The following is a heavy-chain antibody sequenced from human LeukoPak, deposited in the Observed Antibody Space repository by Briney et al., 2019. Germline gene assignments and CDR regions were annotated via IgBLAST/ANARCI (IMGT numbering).Heavy chain of an antibody. Sequence: GASVKVSCKASGYTFTNYNITWVRQASGQGLEWVGLMNPNSGNTGYAQKFQGRVTMTRNTSISTAYMELSSLRSEDTAVYYCARWATMGGYQLLYLVHYYYGMDVWGQGTTVTVSS. J-gene: IGHJ6*02. CDR2: MNPNSGNT. D-gene: IGHD2-2*02. CDR1: GYTFTNYN. CDR3: ARWATMGGYQLLYLVHYYYGMDV. V-gene: IGHV1-8*01.